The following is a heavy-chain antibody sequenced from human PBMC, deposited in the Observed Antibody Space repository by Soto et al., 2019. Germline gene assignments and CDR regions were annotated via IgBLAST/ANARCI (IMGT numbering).Heavy chain of an antibody. CDR1: GGSISSSSYY. V-gene: IGHV4-39*07. Sequence: SETLSLTCTVSGGSISSSSYYWGWIRQPPGKGLEWIGEINHSGGTNYSPSLKSRLTISVDTSKNQFSLNLRSVTAADTAVYYCARGHVLMLYAQLDYWGQGALVTVSS. CDR2: INHSGGT. CDR3: ARGHVLMLYAQLDY. J-gene: IGHJ4*02. D-gene: IGHD2-8*01.